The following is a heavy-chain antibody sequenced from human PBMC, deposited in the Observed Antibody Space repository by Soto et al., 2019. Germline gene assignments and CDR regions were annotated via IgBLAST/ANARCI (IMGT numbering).Heavy chain of an antibody. CDR1: GGSISSYY. CDR2: IYTSGTT. V-gene: IGHV4-4*07. CDR3: ARQTTYSSSCYDY. J-gene: IGHJ4*01. Sequence: SETLSLTCTVSGGSISSYYWTWIRQPAGKGLEWIGRIYTSGTTNYNPSLKSRVTMSVDTSKNQFSLKLSSVTAADTALYYCARQTTYSSSCYDYWGHGTLVTVSS. D-gene: IGHD6-13*01.